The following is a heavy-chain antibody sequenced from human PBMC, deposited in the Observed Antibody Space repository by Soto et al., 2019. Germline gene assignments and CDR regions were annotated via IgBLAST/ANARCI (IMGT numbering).Heavy chain of an antibody. V-gene: IGHV4-30-4*01. CDR2: IYKSATT. J-gene: IGHJ5*01. CDR3: ARGRYCLTGRCFPNWFDS. CDR1: GDSISSVDYF. D-gene: IGHD2-15*01. Sequence: SETLSLTCSASGDSISSVDYFWAWIRQPPGQALEYIGYIYKSATTYYNPSFESRVAISLDTSKSQFSLNVTSVTAADTAVYFCARGRYCLTGRCFPNWFDSWGQGTLVTVSS.